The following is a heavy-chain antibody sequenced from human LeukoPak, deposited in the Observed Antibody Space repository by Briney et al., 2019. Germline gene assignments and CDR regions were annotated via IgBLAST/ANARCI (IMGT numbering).Heavy chain of an antibody. J-gene: IGHJ4*02. V-gene: IGHV3-23*01. CDR3: ANGGFSDAFDY. CDR1: GFTFSSYA. Sequence: GGSLRLSCAASGFTFSSYAMSWVRQAPGKGLEWVSAISGSGGSTHYADSVKGRFTISRDNSKNTLYLQMNGLRAEDTAVYYCANGGFSDAFDYWGQGTLVTVSS. CDR2: ISGSGGST. D-gene: IGHD4-23*01.